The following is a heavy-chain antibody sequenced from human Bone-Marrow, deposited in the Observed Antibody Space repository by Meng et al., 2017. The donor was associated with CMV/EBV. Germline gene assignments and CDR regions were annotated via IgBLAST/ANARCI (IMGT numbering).Heavy chain of an antibody. J-gene: IGHJ4*02. CDR2: ISYDGSNK. V-gene: IGHV3-30*04. CDR1: GFTFSSYA. CDR3: ARDNMLVLGFDY. Sequence: GESLKISCAASGFTFSSYAMHWVRQAPGKGLEWVAVISYDGSNKYYADSVKGRFTISRDNSKNTLYLQMNSLRAEDTAVYYCARDNMLVLGFDYWGQGTLVTVSS. D-gene: IGHD3-10*02.